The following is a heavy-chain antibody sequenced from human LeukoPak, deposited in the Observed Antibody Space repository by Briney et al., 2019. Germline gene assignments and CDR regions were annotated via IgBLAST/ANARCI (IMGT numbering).Heavy chain of an antibody. V-gene: IGHV3-7*01. CDR1: GFTFTTYW. CDR3: ASWGAGGNS. J-gene: IGHJ4*02. D-gene: IGHD3-16*01. CDR2: INPDGSGK. Sequence: PGGSLRLSCAVSGFTFTTYWMSWVRQVPGKGLDWVANINPDGSGKRYVDSVKGRFTIARDNADNSLSLQMNSLRAEDTAVYYCASWGAGGNSWGQGTLVTVSS.